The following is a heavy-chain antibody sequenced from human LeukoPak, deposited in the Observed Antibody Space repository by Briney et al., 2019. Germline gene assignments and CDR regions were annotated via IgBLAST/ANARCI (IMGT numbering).Heavy chain of an antibody. CDR1: GGSIPSYY. J-gene: IGHJ4*02. CDR2: IHYSGST. CDR3: ASVYGDDARFDC. V-gene: IGHV4-59*01. D-gene: IGHD4-17*01. Sequence: PSETLSLTGTVSGGSIPSYYWSWIRQPPGKGLEWIGYIHYSGSTNYNPSLKSRVTISVDTSNNQFSLKLSSVTAADTAVYYCASVYGDDARFDCWGQGTLVTVSS.